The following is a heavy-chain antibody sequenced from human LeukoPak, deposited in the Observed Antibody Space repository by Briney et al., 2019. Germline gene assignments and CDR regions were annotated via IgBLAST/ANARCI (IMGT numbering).Heavy chain of an antibody. Sequence: GGSLSLSCAASGSTFSRYWMHWVRQAPGKGLVWVSRINTDGSSTTYADSVKGRFTISRDNAKNTLFLQMNSLRAEDTALYYCARAGGGNLNFDYWGQGTLVTVSS. J-gene: IGHJ4*02. CDR2: INTDGSST. V-gene: IGHV3-74*01. CDR1: GSTFSRYW. CDR3: ARAGGGNLNFDY. D-gene: IGHD2-15*01.